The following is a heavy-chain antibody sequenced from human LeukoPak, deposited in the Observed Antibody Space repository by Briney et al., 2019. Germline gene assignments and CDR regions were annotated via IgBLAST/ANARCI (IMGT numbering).Heavy chain of an antibody. J-gene: IGHJ2*01. CDR3: ARDGRPYSSSPNWYFDL. CDR1: GFTFSSYW. CDR2: IKQDGSEK. Sequence: GGSLRLSCAASGFTFSSYWMSWVRQAPGKGLEWVANIKQDGSEKYYVDSVKGRFTISRDNAKNSLYLQMNSLRAEDTAVYYCARDGRPYSSSPNWYFDLWGRGTLVTVSS. V-gene: IGHV3-7*01. D-gene: IGHD6-6*01.